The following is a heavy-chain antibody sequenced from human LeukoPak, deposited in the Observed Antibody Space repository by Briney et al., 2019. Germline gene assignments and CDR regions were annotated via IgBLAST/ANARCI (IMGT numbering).Heavy chain of an antibody. V-gene: IGHV1-69*06. Sequence: SVKVSCKASGGTFSSYAISWVRQAPGQGLEWMGGIIPIFSTANYAQKFRGRVTITADKSTRTAYMELSSLRSEDTAVYYCARGRGRDGYSPYWYFDLWGRGTLVTVSS. D-gene: IGHD5-24*01. CDR2: IIPIFSTA. CDR3: ARGRGRDGYSPYWYFDL. CDR1: GGTFSSYA. J-gene: IGHJ2*01.